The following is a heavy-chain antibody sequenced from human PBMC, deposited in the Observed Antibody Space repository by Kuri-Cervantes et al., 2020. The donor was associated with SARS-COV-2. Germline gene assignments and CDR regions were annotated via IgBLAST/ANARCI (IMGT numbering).Heavy chain of an antibody. Sequence: GESLKISCAASGFTVSSNYMSWVRQAPGKGLEWVSAISGSGGSTYYADSVKGRFTISRDNSKNTLYLQMNSLRAEDTAVYYCAKDAAYSSGWGTFDYWGQGTLVTVSS. J-gene: IGHJ4*02. D-gene: IGHD6-19*01. CDR3: AKDAAYSSGWGTFDY. V-gene: IGHV3-23*01. CDR2: ISGSGGST. CDR1: GFTVSSNY.